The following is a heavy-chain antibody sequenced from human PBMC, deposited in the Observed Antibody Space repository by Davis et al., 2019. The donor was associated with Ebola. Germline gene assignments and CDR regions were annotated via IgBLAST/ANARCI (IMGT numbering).Heavy chain of an antibody. CDR2: IGPGGLST. Sequence: PGGSLRLSCAASGFTFRRYAMSWVRQAPGKGLEWVSAIGPGGLSTYYADSVKGRFTISRDNSKNTLYLQMNTLRVEDTAIYFCAKDRGEGADYGDYYDSWGQGTLVTVSS. V-gene: IGHV3-23*01. CDR1: GFTFRRYA. D-gene: IGHD4-17*01. CDR3: AKDRGEGADYGDYYDS. J-gene: IGHJ4*02.